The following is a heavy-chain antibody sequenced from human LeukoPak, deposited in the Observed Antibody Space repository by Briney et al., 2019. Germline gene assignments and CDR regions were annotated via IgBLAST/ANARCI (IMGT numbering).Heavy chain of an antibody. V-gene: IGHV4-59*08. J-gene: IGHJ5*02. CDR2: IYYSGST. CDR3: ARYSLGSDYDFWSGYAYTNWFDP. CDR1: GGSISSYY. D-gene: IGHD3-3*01. Sequence: SETLSLTCTVSGGSISSYYWSWIRQPPGKGLEWIGYIYYSGSTNYNPSLKSRVTISVDTSKNQFSLKLSSVTAADTAVYYCARYSLGSDYDFWSGYAYTNWFDPWGQGTLVTVSS.